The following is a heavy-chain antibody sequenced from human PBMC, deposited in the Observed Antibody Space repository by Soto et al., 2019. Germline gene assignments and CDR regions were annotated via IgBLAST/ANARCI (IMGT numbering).Heavy chain of an antibody. CDR1: GGSFSGYY. CDR3: AGGLVGATNRGSNWFDP. V-gene: IGHV4-34*01. CDR2: INHSGST. Sequence: QVQLQQWGAGLLKPSETLSLTCAVYGGSFSGYYWSWIRQPPGKGLEWIGEINHSGSTNYNPSLKSRVTISVXXSXNXXSLKPSSVSAADTAVYYCAGGLVGATNRGSNWFDPWGPGTVVTVSS. D-gene: IGHD1-26*01. J-gene: IGHJ5*02.